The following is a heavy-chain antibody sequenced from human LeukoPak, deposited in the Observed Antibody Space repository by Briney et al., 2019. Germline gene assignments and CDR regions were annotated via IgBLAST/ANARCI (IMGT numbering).Heavy chain of an antibody. CDR2: ISYDGSNK. V-gene: IGHV3-30-3*01. CDR1: GFTFSSYA. CDR3: ARVNHALGYYDSSGYYRSGYYFDY. J-gene: IGHJ4*02. Sequence: PGGSLRLSCAASGFTFSSYAMHWVRQAPGKGLEWVTVISYDGSNKYYADSVKGRFTISRDNSKNTLYLQMNSLRAEDTAVYYCARVNHALGYYDSSGYYRSGYYFDYWGQGTLVTVSS. D-gene: IGHD3-22*01.